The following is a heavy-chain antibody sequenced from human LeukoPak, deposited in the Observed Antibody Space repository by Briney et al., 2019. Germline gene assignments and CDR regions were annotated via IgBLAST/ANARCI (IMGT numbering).Heavy chain of an antibody. Sequence: ASVKVSCKASGYTFTGYYMHWVRQAPGQGLEWMGRINPNSGGTNYAQKFQGRVTMTRDTSISTACMELSRLRSDDTAVFYCTTSPVDTAMRDFGYWGQGTLVTVSS. CDR3: TTSPVDTAMRDFGY. V-gene: IGHV1-2*06. D-gene: IGHD5-18*01. CDR1: GYTFTGYY. J-gene: IGHJ4*02. CDR2: INPNSGGT.